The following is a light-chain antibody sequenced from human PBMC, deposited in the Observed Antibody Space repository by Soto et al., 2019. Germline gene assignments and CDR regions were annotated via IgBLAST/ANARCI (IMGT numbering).Light chain of an antibody. J-gene: IGLJ2*01. V-gene: IGLV1-40*01. CDR1: SSNIGAGYD. CDR3: QSYGSSLIQDVV. CDR2: GNS. Sequence: QSVLTQPPSVSGAPGQRVTISCTGSSSNIGAGYDVHWYQQLPGTAPKLLIYGNSNRPSGVPDRFSGSKSGTSASLAITGLQAEDEADYYCQSYGSSLIQDVVFGGGTKVTVL.